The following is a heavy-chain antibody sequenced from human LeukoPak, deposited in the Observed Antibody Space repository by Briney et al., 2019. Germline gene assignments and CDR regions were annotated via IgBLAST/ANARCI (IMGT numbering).Heavy chain of an antibody. CDR1: GGSISSYY. J-gene: IGHJ2*01. D-gene: IGHD4-17*01. Sequence: PSETLSLTCTVSGGSISSYYWSWIRQPPGKGLEWIGYIYYSGSTNYNPSLKSRVTISVDTSKNQFSLKLSSVTAADTAVYYCARGYGDYLMGYFDLWGRGTLVTVSS. CDR2: IYYSGST. V-gene: IGHV4-59*08. CDR3: ARGYGDYLMGYFDL.